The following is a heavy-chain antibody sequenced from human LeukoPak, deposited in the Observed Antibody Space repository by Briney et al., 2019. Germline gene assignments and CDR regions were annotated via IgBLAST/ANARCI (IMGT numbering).Heavy chain of an antibody. CDR1: GYTLNELS. CDR2: FDPEDGDA. V-gene: IGHV1-24*01. D-gene: IGHD2-15*01. CDR3: ALPNPAFIGAFEI. Sequence: GSVKVSCQVSGYTLNELSMHWVRQAPGEGLEWMGSFDPEDGDAIYAKKFQGRVTMTEDTITDTAPMELSSLTYEDTAVYYYALPNPAFIGAFEIWGRGTMVTVSS. J-gene: IGHJ3*02.